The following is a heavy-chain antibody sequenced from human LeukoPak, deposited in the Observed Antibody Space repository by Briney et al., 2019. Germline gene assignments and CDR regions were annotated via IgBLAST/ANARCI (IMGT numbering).Heavy chain of an antibody. V-gene: IGHV3-23*01. D-gene: IGHD2-15*01. CDR2: ISGSGGDK. CDR3: AKDGLGCSGGSGYSDY. Sequence: GGSLRLSCAASGFTFSTYAMSWARQAPGKGLEWVSAISGSGGDKYYADPVKGRLTISRDNSKNTLYLQINSLRAEDTAVYYCAKDGLGCSGGSGYSDYGGQGTLVTVPS. J-gene: IGHJ4*02. CDR1: GFTFSTYA.